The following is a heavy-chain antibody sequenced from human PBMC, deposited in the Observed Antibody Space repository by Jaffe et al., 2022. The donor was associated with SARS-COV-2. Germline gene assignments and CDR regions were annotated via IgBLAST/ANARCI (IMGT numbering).Heavy chain of an antibody. J-gene: IGHJ1*01. V-gene: IGHV4-34*01. CDR2: INHSGST. CDR1: GGSFSGYY. Sequence: QVQLQQWGAGLLKPSETLSLTCAVYGGSFSGYYWSWIRQPPGKGLEWIGEINHSGSTNYNPSLKSRVTISVDTSKNQFSLKLSSVTAADTAVYYCARRSVNIAAADPEYFQHWGQGTLVTVSS. CDR3: ARRSVNIAAADPEYFQH. D-gene: IGHD6-13*01.